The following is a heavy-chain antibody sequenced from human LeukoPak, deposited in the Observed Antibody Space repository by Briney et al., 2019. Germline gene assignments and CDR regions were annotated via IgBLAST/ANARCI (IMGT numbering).Heavy chain of an antibody. CDR1: GFTVSSNY. V-gene: IGHV3-48*01. J-gene: IGHJ6*02. Sequence: GGSLRLSCAASGFTVSSNYMSWVRQAPGKGLEWVSYISSSSSTIYYADSVKGRFTISRDNAKNSLYLQMNSLRAEDTAVYYCARDFLDSSGYYYEDYYYYYGMDVWGQGTTVTVSS. CDR3: ARDFLDSSGYYYEDYYYYYGMDV. CDR2: ISSSSSTI. D-gene: IGHD3-22*01.